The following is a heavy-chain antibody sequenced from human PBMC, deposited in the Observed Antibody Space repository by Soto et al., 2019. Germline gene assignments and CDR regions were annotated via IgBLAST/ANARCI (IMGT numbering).Heavy chain of an antibody. CDR1: GFTFSSYA. Sequence: QVQLVESGGGVVQPGRSLRLSCAASGFTFSSYAMHWVRQAPGKGLEWVAVISYDGSNKYYADSVKGRFTISRDNSKNTLYLQTNSLRAEDTAVYYCAREAGVVVAATDYGMDVWGQGTTVTVSS. CDR2: ISYDGSNK. V-gene: IGHV3-30-3*01. CDR3: AREAGVVVAATDYGMDV. J-gene: IGHJ6*02. D-gene: IGHD2-15*01.